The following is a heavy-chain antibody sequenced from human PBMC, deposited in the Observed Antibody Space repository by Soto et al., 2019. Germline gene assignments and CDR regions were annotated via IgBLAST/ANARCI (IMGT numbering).Heavy chain of an antibody. CDR1: GYTFTGYY. Sequence: QVQLVQSGAEVKKPGASVKVSCKASGYTFTGYYMHWVRQAPGQGLEWMGWINPNSGGTNYAQKFQGRVTMTRYTSISTAYMELSRLRSDDTAVYYCARDQGVGGEYYDSSGYYGWVYYYYGMDVWGQGTTVTVSS. J-gene: IGHJ6*02. V-gene: IGHV1-2*02. CDR2: INPNSGGT. CDR3: ARDQGVGGEYYDSSGYYGWVYYYYGMDV. D-gene: IGHD3-22*01.